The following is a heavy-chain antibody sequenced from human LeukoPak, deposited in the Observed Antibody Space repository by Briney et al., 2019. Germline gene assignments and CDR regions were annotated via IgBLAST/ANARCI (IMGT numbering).Heavy chain of an antibody. CDR1: GFTFSSYG. D-gene: IGHD2-15*01. CDR2: IWYDGSNK. Sequence: PGGSLRLSCAASGFTFSSYGMHWVRQAPGKGLEWVAVIWYDGSNKYYADSVKGRFTISRDNSKNTLYLQMNSLRAEDTAVYYCARAKADCSGGSCYGNYFDYWGQGTLVTVSS. CDR3: ARAKADCSGGSCYGNYFDY. J-gene: IGHJ4*02. V-gene: IGHV3-33*01.